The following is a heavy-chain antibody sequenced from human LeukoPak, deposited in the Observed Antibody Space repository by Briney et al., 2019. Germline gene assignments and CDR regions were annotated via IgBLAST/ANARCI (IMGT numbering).Heavy chain of an antibody. CDR3: ARTGRPRLCERRVYYYGSLCYYGMYV. CDR1: GFTFSRYE. Sequence: PGGSLRLSCAASGFTFSRYEMNWVRQAPGKGLEWLTYISSNGTRIYYVVSVKRRVTVARDNSKHLLNLQVNSLRTDDTAVYYCARTGRPRLCERRVYYYGSLCYYGMYVWGEGTTFTVSS. V-gene: IGHV3-48*03. D-gene: IGHD3-10*01. CDR2: ISSNGTRI. J-gene: IGHJ6*04.